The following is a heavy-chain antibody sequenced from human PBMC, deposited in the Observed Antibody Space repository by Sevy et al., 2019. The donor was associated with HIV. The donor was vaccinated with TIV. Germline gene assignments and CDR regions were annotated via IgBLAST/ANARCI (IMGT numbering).Heavy chain of an antibody. CDR3: AKEFYRGSYLED. Sequence: GGSLRLSCAASGFTFSSFAIGWVRQAPGKGLEWVSDIRGSGGGKKYADSGKGRFTVSRDNAQNTVFLQMNNLRGEDTGLYYCAKEFYRGSYLEDWGQGTLVTVSS. CDR2: IRGSGGGK. J-gene: IGHJ4*02. V-gene: IGHV3-23*01. D-gene: IGHD3-10*01. CDR1: GFTFSSFA.